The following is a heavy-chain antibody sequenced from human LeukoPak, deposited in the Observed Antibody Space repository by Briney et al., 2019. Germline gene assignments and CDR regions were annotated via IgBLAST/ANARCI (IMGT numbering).Heavy chain of an antibody. CDR3: AKAVSSGWSYYYGMDV. Sequence: GGSLRLSCAASGFTFSSYDMSWVRQAPGTGLEWVSAISGSGGSTYYADSVKGRFTISRDNSKNTLYLQMNSLRAEDTAVYYCAKAVSSGWSYYYGMDVWGQGTTVTVSS. D-gene: IGHD6-19*01. CDR1: GFTFSSYD. V-gene: IGHV3-23*01. CDR2: ISGSGGST. J-gene: IGHJ6*02.